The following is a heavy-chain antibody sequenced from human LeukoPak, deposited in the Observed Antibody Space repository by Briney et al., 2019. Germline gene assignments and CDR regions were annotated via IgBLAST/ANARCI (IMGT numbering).Heavy chain of an antibody. CDR2: INGNGGST. CDR3: ARMGDYRDAFDI. CDR1: GFTFSSYS. D-gene: IGHD4-11*01. V-gene: IGHV3-20*04. J-gene: IGHJ3*02. Sequence: TGGALRLSCAASGFTFSSYSMNWVRQAPGKGLEWVSGINGNGGSTEYADSVKGRFTISRDNGKNSLYLQMNRLRAKDTALYYCARMGDYRDAFDIWGQGTMVTVSS.